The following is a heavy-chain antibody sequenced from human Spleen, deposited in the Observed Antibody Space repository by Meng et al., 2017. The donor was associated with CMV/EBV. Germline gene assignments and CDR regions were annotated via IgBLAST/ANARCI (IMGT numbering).Heavy chain of an antibody. CDR1: GGSISGYY. Sequence: SETLSLTCTVSGGSISGYYWSWIRQPPGKGLEWIGYIYYSGSTNYNPSLKSRVTISVDTSKNQFSLKLSSVTAADTAVYYCARGAPQPQDFDYWGHGTLVTVSS. V-gene: IGHV4-59*01. D-gene: IGHD1-1*01. CDR3: ARGAPQPQDFDY. J-gene: IGHJ4*01. CDR2: IYYSGST.